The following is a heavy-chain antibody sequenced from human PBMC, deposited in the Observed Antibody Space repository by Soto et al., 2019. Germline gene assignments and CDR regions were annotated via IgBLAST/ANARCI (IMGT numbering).Heavy chain of an antibody. J-gene: IGHJ4*02. D-gene: IGHD3-10*01. Sequence: PGGSLRLSCTTSGFTFINYGLPWVRQAPGKGLEWVALIWFDGSTRNYANSVKGRFTISRDDSRNTLCLQMNSLRVEDTAMYCCARDHSHGSLEFDNWGQGTLVTVSS. CDR1: GFTFINYG. CDR3: ARDHSHGSLEFDN. V-gene: IGHV3-33*01. CDR2: IWFDGSTR.